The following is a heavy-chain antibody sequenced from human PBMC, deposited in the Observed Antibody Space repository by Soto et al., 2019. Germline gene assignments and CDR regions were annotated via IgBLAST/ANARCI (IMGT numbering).Heavy chain of an antibody. Sequence: ASVKVSCKASGGTFSSYAISWVRQAPGQGLEWMGGIIPIFGTANYAQKFQGRVTITADESTSAAYMELSSLRSEDTAVYYCARDDDILTGTGDYYYGMDVWGQGTTVTVSS. J-gene: IGHJ6*02. CDR1: GGTFSSYA. V-gene: IGHV1-69*13. D-gene: IGHD3-9*01. CDR2: IIPIFGTA. CDR3: ARDDDILTGTGDYYYGMDV.